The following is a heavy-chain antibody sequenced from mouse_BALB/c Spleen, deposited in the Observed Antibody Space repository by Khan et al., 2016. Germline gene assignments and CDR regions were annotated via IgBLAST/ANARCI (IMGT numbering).Heavy chain of an antibody. CDR1: GFTFRSYT. D-gene: IGHD3-3*01. V-gene: IGHV5-9*03. CDR2: ISSGGGNT. Sequence: EVELVESGGGLVKPGGSLKLSCAASGFTFRSYTMSWVRQTPEKRLEWVATISSGGGNTYYPDNVKGRFTISRDNAKNNLYLQMSSLRSEDTALYYCARLGYYYTMDFWGQGASVTVSS. J-gene: IGHJ4*01. CDR3: ARLGYYYTMDF.